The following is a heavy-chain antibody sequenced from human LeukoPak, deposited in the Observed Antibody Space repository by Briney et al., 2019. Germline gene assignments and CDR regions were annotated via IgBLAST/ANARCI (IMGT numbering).Heavy chain of an antibody. Sequence: ASVKVSCKTSGYSFTAFYIHWVRQAPGQGLEWMGWIHPRRGDTNYAQKFQGRVTMTRDTSTGTAYMELSRPRSDDTAMYYCARDVLTTFGYFSAADDFWGQGTLVTVSS. CDR3: ARDVLTTFGYFSAADDF. CDR2: IHPRRGDT. J-gene: IGHJ4*02. V-gene: IGHV1-2*02. CDR1: GYSFTAFY. D-gene: IGHD3-10*02.